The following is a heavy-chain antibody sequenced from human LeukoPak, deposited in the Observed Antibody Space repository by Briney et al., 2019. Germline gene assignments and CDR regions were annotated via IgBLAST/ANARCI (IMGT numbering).Heavy chain of an antibody. CDR1: GYTFISYG. V-gene: IGHV1-18*01. CDR3: ARVPPTPDVYYDSSGSRGFVFDI. J-gene: IGHJ3*02. D-gene: IGHD3-22*01. Sequence: VASVKVSCKASGYTFISYGISWVRQAPGQGLEWMGWISVYNGDTSYAQKLQGRVTMTTDTSTSTAYMELRSLRADDTAVYYCARVPPTPDVYYDSSGSRGFVFDIWGQGTMVTVSS. CDR2: ISVYNGDT.